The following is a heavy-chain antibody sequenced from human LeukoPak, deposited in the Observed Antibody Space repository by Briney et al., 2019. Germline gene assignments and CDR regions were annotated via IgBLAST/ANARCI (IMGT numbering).Heavy chain of an antibody. CDR2: INHSGGT. D-gene: IGHD5-18*01. CDR3: ARVGGYSYGYYYYYMDV. Sequence: PSETLSLTCAVYGGSFSDYSWSWIRQPPGKGLEWIGEINHSGGTNHNPSLMSRVIMSVDTSKNQFSLKVSSVTAADTAVYYCARVGGYSYGYYYYYMDVWGKGTTVTVSS. V-gene: IGHV4-34*01. J-gene: IGHJ6*03. CDR1: GGSFSDYS.